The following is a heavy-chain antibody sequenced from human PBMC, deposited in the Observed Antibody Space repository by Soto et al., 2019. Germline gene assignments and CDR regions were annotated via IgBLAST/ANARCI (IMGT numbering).Heavy chain of an antibody. CDR3: ARLSREFSGYDNFDY. CDR2: IIPMLALP. V-gene: IGHV1-69*02. CDR1: GDTFSSHT. J-gene: IGHJ4*02. D-gene: IGHD5-12*01. Sequence: QVQLVQSGAEVKKPGSSVKVSCKASGDTFSSHTISWVRQAPGQGLEWLGRIIPMLALPNYAQTFQGRITISADKTTKTAYMELSSLTSDDTALYYCARLSREFSGYDNFDYWGQGTLVTVSS.